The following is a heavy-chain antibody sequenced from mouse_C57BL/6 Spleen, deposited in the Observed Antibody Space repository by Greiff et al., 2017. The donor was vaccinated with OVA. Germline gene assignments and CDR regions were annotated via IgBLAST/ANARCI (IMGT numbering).Heavy chain of an antibody. Sequence: VQLVESGPELVKPGASVKISCKASGYTFTDYYINWVKQRPGQGLEWIGWIFPGSGSTYYNEKFKGKATLTVDKSSSTAYMLLSSLTSEDSAVYFCARWGDYDGYAMDYWGQGTSVTVSS. CDR2: IFPGSGST. J-gene: IGHJ4*01. D-gene: IGHD2-4*01. CDR3: ARWGDYDGYAMDY. V-gene: IGHV1-75*01. CDR1: GYTFTDYY.